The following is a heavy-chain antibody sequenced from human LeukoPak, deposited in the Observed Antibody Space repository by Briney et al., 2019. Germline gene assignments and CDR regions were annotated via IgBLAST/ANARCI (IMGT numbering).Heavy chain of an antibody. J-gene: IGHJ4*02. CDR3: ASGLPPLQLDY. V-gene: IGHV4-38-2*02. CDR1: GYSISSGYY. CDR2: IYHSGST. Sequence: PSETLSLTCTVSGYSISSGYYWGWIRQPPGKGLEWIGSIYHSGSTYYNPSLKSRVTISVDTSKNQFSLKLSSVTAADTAVYYCASGLPPLQLDYWGQGTLVTVSS. D-gene: IGHD5-12*01.